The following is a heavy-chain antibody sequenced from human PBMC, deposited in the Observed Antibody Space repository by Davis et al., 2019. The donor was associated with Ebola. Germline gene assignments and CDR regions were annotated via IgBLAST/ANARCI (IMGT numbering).Heavy chain of an antibody. Sequence: SETLSLTCTVSGGSISSSSYYWGWIRQPPGKGLEWIGSIYHTGSTYYNPSLRSRITISVDTSKNQFSLKLSSVTAADTAVYYCARGPTAARPDYWGQGTLVTVSS. CDR1: GGSISSSSYY. V-gene: IGHV4-39*07. CDR3: ARGPTAARPDY. J-gene: IGHJ4*02. D-gene: IGHD6-6*01. CDR2: IYHTGST.